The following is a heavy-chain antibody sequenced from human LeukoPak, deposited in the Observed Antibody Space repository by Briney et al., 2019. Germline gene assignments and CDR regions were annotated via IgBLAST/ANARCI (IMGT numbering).Heavy chain of an antibody. CDR1: GFTFSSYI. CDR3: ARGRYCSGGSCSPLIDY. J-gene: IGHJ4*02. V-gene: IGHV3-21*01. CDR2: ISNSSSYI. Sequence: GGSLRLSCVASGFTFSSYIMNWVRPAPGKGLEGVSSISNSSSYIYYPDSLKGRSTNSTDNAKNTLYLQMNSIRGEDTAVYYCARGRYCSGGSCSPLIDYWGEGTLVTVSS. D-gene: IGHD2-15*01.